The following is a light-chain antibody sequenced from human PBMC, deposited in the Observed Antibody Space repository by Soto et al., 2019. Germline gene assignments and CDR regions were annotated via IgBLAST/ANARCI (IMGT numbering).Light chain of an antibody. CDR3: SSFTTRSTLV. J-gene: IGLJ2*01. Sequence: QSALTQPASVSGSPGQSITISCTGTSSDVGAYDFVSWYQHSPGKAPKLVTFDVTHRPPGISDRFSGSKSANTASLTISRLQAADEAFYYCSSFTTRSTLVFGGGTKLTVL. CDR2: DVT. V-gene: IGLV2-14*01. CDR1: SSDVGAYDF.